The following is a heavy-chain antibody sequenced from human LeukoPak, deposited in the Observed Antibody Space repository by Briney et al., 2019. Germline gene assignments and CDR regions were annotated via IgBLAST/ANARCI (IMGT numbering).Heavy chain of an antibody. CDR2: IYYSGST. CDR3: ARVNSGYTGIVGARYYYYYYMDV. V-gene: IGHV4-59*01. Sequence: PSETLSLTCTVSGGSISSYYWSWIRQPPGKGLEWIGYIYYSGSTNYNPSLKSRVTISVDTSKNQFSLKLSSVTAADTAVYYCARVNSGYTGIVGARYYYYYYMDVWGKGTTVTISS. CDR1: GGSISSYY. J-gene: IGHJ6*03. D-gene: IGHD1-26*01.